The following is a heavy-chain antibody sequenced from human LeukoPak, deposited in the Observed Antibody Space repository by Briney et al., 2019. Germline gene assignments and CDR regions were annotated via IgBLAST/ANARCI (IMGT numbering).Heavy chain of an antibody. CDR3: VRQYYYGSGSYLWAPDY. CDR1: GFTFSSYE. D-gene: IGHD3-10*01. J-gene: IGHJ4*02. V-gene: IGHV3-48*03. Sequence: GGSLRLSCGASGFTFSSYEMNWVRQAPGKGLEWVSYISNSGSIIYYAGSVKGRFTTSRDNAKNSLYLQMNSLRAEDTAVYYCVRQYYYGSGSYLWAPDYWGQGTLVTVSS. CDR2: ISNSGSII.